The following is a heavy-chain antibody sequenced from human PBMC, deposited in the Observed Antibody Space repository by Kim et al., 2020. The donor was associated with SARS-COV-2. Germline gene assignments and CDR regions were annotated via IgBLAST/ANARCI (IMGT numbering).Heavy chain of an antibody. V-gene: IGHV4-30-2*01. CDR2: IYYSGST. D-gene: IGHD3-10*01. CDR3: ARGYGSGSPYGMDV. Sequence: SETLSLTCAVSGGSISSGGYSWSWIRQPPGKGLEWIGYIYYSGSTYYNPSLKSRVTISVDRSKNQFSLKLSSVTAADTAVYYCARGYGSGSPYGMDVGGQGPTVTFSS. J-gene: IGHJ6*02. CDR1: GGSISSGGYS.